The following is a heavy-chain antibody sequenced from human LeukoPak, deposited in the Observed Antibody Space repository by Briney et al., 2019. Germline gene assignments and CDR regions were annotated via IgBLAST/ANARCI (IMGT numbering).Heavy chain of an antibody. D-gene: IGHD6-6*01. CDR3: ATALRIDRVHEEYSSSPPFFDY. CDR1: GYSFTSYW. V-gene: IGHV5-51*01. J-gene: IGHJ4*02. Sequence: GESLKISCKGSGYSFTSYWIGWVRQMPGKGLEWMGIIYPGDSDTRYSPSFQGQVTISADKSISTAYLQWSSLKASDTAMYYCATALRIDRVHEEYSSSPPFFDYWGQGTLVTVSS. CDR2: IYPGDSDT.